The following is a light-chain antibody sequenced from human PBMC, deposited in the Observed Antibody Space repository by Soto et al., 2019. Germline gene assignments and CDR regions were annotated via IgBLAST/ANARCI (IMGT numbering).Light chain of an antibody. J-gene: IGLJ3*02. CDR1: SSNIGNNY. CDR2: DNN. Sequence: QSVLTQPPSVSAAPGQKVTISCSGTSSNIGNNYVSWYQQLPGTAPKVLIYDNNKRPSGIPDRFSGSKSGTSATLGITGLQTGDEADYYCRTWDSSRSRWVFGGGTKLTVL. V-gene: IGLV1-51*01. CDR3: RTWDSSRSRWV.